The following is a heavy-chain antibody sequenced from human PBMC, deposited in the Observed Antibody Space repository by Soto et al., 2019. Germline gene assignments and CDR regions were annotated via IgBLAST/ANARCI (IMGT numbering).Heavy chain of an antibody. D-gene: IGHD6-13*01. CDR1: GGSFSGYY. Sequence: PSETLSLTCAVYGGSFSGYYWSWIRQPPGKGLEWIGEINHSGSTNYNPSLKSRVTISVDTSKNQFSLKLSSVTAADTAVYYCGSFAQQRQPTKGGYGMDVWGQGTTVTVSS. V-gene: IGHV4-34*01. CDR2: INHSGST. J-gene: IGHJ6*02. CDR3: GSFAQQRQPTKGGYGMDV.